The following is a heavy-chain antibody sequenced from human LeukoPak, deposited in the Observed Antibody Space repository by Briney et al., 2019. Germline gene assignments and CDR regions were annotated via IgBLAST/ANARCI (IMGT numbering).Heavy chain of an antibody. Sequence: GGSLRLPCAASGFTLSNYGMHWVRQAPGKGLEGVAVIWYDGTNRYYADSEKGRFTISRDNSKNTLYLQMNSLRAEDTAVYYCARAEGEFDPWGQGTLVTVSS. J-gene: IGHJ5*02. CDR1: GFTLSNYG. V-gene: IGHV3-33*01. D-gene: IGHD1-14*01. CDR3: ARAEGEFDP. CDR2: IWYDGTNR.